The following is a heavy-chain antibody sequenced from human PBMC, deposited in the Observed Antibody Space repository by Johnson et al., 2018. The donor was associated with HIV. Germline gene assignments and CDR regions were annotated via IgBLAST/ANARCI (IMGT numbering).Heavy chain of an antibody. CDR1: GFTFSSYG. CDR3: AKDPVGATWAVDI. J-gene: IGHJ3*02. D-gene: IGHD1-26*01. V-gene: IGHV3-30*02. CDR2: LRYDGSNK. Sequence: MLLVASGGGVVQPGGSLRLSCAASGFTFSSYGMHRVRQAPGKGLGWVACLRYDGSNKYYADSVKGRFNISRDNSKNTLYLQMNSLRAEDTAVYYCAKDPVGATWAVDIWGQGTMVTVSS.